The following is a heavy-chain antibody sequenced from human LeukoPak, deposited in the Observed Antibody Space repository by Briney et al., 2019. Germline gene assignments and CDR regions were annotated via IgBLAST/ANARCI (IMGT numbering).Heavy chain of an antibody. CDR3: ARGIWNDYYFDY. CDR1: GGSVSSMSHF. Sequence: SETQTLTCTVSGGSVSSMSHFWGWIRQPPGKGLEWIGSIYSTTASYYNPSLGSRVTVSVDTSKNQLSLELTSVTAADTGVYYCARGIWNDYYFDYWGQRTLVTVSS. V-gene: IGHV4-39*02. D-gene: IGHD1-1*01. CDR2: IYSTTAS. J-gene: IGHJ4*02.